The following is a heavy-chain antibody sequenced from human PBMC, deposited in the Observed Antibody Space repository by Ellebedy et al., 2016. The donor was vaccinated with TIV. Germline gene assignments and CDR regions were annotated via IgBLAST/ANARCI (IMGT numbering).Heavy chain of an antibody. J-gene: IGHJ4*02. CDR1: GSSISSGYF. CDR3: ARDGAGWWDY. V-gene: IGHV4-38-2*02. D-gene: IGHD2-15*01. CDR2: MYHSGST. Sequence: MPSETLSLTCSVSGSSISSGYFRRWLRPPPARGMEWIGSMYHSGSTYFSPSLKSRVTMSVDTSKNQFSLRLSSVTAADMAVSYCARDGAGWWDYWGPGTLVTVSS.